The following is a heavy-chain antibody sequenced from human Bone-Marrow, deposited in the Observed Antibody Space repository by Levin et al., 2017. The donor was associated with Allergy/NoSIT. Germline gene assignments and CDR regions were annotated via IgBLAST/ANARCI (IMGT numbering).Heavy chain of an antibody. D-gene: IGHD2-21*02. J-gene: IGHJ6*02. Sequence: GESLKISCVASGFTFSPYGMHWVRQAPGKGLQWVAVISYDGSHKYYGDSVKGRFSVTRDKARNTMYLQMNSLRDEDTAVYYCAKEGQAYCVGDCLYGLDVWGQGTTVIVSS. CDR3: AKEGQAYCVGDCLYGLDV. V-gene: IGHV3-30*18. CDR1: GFTFSPYG. CDR2: ISYDGSHK.